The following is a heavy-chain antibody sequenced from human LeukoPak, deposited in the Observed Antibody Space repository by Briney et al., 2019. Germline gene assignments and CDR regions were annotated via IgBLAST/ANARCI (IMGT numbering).Heavy chain of an antibody. V-gene: IGHV4-38-2*02. D-gene: IGHD4-17*01. Sequence: ASETLSLTCTVSGYSISSGYYWGWIRQPPGKGLEWIGSIYHSGSTYYNPSLKSRVTISVDTSKNQFSLKLSSVTAADTAVYYCARERVGYGDYVDYWGQGTLVTVSS. CDR2: IYHSGST. CDR3: ARERVGYGDYVDY. J-gene: IGHJ4*02. CDR1: GYSISSGYY.